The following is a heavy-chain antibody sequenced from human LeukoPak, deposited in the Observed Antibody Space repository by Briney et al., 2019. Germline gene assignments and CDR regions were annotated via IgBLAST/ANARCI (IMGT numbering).Heavy chain of an antibody. CDR3: ARGTGRSYYWYFDL. D-gene: IGHD1-26*01. J-gene: IGHJ2*01. CDR1: GFTFSSYD. V-gene: IGHV3-13*01. Sequence: GGSLRLSCAASGFTFSSYDMHWVRQATGKGLGWVSAIGTAGDTYYPGSVKGRFTISRENAKNSLYLQMNSLRAGDTAVYYCARGTGRSYYWYFDLWGRGTLVTVSS. CDR2: IGTAGDT.